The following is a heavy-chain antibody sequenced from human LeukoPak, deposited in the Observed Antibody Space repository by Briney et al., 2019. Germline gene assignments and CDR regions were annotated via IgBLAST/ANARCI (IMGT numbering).Heavy chain of an antibody. V-gene: IGHV5-51*01. D-gene: IGHD2-15*01. Sequence: GESLKISFKGPGYSFTTYWIGWVRQMPGKGLEWMGIIYPGDSDTRYSPSFQGQVTISVDKSISTAYLQWSSLKASDTAMYYCARARSCGGGGCYAEYRGQGTLVTVSS. CDR1: GYSFTTYW. J-gene: IGHJ4*02. CDR2: IYPGDSDT. CDR3: ARARSCGGGGCYAEY.